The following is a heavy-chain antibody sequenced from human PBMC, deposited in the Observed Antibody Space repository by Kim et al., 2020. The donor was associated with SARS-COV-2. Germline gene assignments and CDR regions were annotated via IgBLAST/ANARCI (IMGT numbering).Heavy chain of an antibody. J-gene: IGHJ6*02. V-gene: IGHV3-21*01. D-gene: IGHD2-2*01. CDR1: GFTFSSYS. CDR3: AREKGYCSSTSCYGGMDV. Sequence: GGSLRLSCAASGFTFSSYSMNWVRQAPGKGLEWVSSISSSSSYIYYADSVKGRFTISRDNAKNSLYLQMNSLRAEDTAVYYCAREKGYCSSTSCYGGMDVWGQGTTVTVSS. CDR2: ISSSSSYI.